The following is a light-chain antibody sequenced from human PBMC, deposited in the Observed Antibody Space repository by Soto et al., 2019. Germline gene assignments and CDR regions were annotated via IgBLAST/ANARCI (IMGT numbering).Light chain of an antibody. CDR3: QQYNSAPWT. CDR1: QGISNY. Sequence: DIQMTQSPFSLHASVGDGVSITCRASQGISNYLAWYQQKPGKVPKLLIYAASTLQSGVPSRFSGSGSGTDFTLTISSLQPEDVATYYCQQYNSAPWTFGQGTKVDIK. CDR2: AAS. J-gene: IGKJ1*01. V-gene: IGKV1-27*01.